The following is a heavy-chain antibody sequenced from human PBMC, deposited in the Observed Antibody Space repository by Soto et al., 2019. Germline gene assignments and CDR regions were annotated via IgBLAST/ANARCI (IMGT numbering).Heavy chain of an antibody. CDR2: LYSDGFT. D-gene: IGHD3-9*01. J-gene: IGHJ4*02. CDR3: ARLNYNILTGYYHFDF. V-gene: IGHV3-53*01. CDR1: GFTVSSNY. Sequence: LRLSCAASGFTVSSNYMSWVRQAPGKGLECVSVLYSDGFTFYHDSVKGRFTISRDNSKNTLDLQMNSPRAEDTAVYYCARLNYNILTGYYHFDFWGLGTLVTV.